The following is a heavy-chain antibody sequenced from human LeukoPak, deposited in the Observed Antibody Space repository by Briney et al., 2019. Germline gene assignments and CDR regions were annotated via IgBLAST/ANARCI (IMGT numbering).Heavy chain of an antibody. D-gene: IGHD5-18*01. CDR2: IYYSGNT. CDR3: ARVNSYAQVDY. V-gene: IGHV4-61*01. Sequence: SETLSLTCTVSGGSVSSGSHYWSWIRQPPGKGLAWIGNIYYSGNTNYDPSLKSRVTISVDTSKNQFSLNLSSVTAADTAVYYCARVNSYAQVDYWGQGTLVTVSS. J-gene: IGHJ4*02. CDR1: GGSVSSGSHY.